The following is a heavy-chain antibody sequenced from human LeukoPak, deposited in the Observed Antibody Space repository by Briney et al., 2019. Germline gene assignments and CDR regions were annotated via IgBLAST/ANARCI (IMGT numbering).Heavy chain of an antibody. CDR3: AKDHKDIVVVVAAIWTPSIDY. Sequence: QPGGSLRLSCAASGFTFSSYAMHWVRQAPGKGLEWVAVISYDGSNKYYADSVKGRFTISRDNSKNTLYLQMNSLRAEDTAVYYCAKDHKDIVVVVAAIWTPSIDYWGQGTLVTVSS. J-gene: IGHJ4*02. D-gene: IGHD2-15*01. CDR1: GFTFSSYA. CDR2: ISYDGSNK. V-gene: IGHV3-30*04.